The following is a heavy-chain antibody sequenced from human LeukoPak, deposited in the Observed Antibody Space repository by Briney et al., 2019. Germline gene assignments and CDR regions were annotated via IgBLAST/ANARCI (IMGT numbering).Heavy chain of an antibody. CDR3: AKDSTRYYYYYYGMDV. CDR1: GFSLSGSW. J-gene: IGHJ6*02. D-gene: IGHD3-16*01. Sequence: GGSLRLSCEASGFSLSGSWMNWVRQAPGKGLMWVSKIKYDGSTKSYAASVRGRFTISRDNAKNSLYLQMNSLRAEDTALYYCAKDSTRYYYYYYGMDVWGQGTTVTVSS. CDR2: IKYDGSTK. V-gene: IGHV3-74*01.